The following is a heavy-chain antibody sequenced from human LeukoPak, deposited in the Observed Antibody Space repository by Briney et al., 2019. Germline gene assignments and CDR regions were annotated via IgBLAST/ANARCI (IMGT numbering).Heavy chain of an antibody. CDR2: ISGSGGST. J-gene: IGHJ4*02. Sequence: GGSLRLSCAASGFTFSSNAMSWVRQAPGKGLEWVSYISGSGGSTYYADSVKGRFTISRDNSKNTLYLQMSSLRAEDTAVYYCAREGQRGRWNFDSWGQGTLVTVSS. V-gene: IGHV3-23*01. CDR3: AREGQRGRWNFDS. D-gene: IGHD1-1*01. CDR1: GFTFSSNA.